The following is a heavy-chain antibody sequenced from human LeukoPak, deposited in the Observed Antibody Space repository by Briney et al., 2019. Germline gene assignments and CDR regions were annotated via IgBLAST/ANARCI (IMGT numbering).Heavy chain of an antibody. CDR2: IKQDGSEK. D-gene: IGHD2-15*01. J-gene: IGHJ4*02. CDR1: GFTFNSYR. Sequence: GGSLRLSCAASGFTFNSYRMTWVRQAPGKGLEWVANIKQDGSEKYYVDSVKGRFTISRDNAKNSLYLQMNSLRVEDTAVYYCARDCSGGSCLNYWGQGTLVTVSS. CDR3: ARDCSGGSCLNY. V-gene: IGHV3-7*01.